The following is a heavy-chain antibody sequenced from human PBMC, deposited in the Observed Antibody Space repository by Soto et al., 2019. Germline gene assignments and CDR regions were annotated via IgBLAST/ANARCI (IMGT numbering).Heavy chain of an antibody. V-gene: IGHV1-69*13. J-gene: IGHJ6*02. CDR2: IIPIFGTA. CDR3: ARVKEGIQLWLTDYYYYYGMDV. CDR1: GGTFSSYA. D-gene: IGHD5-18*01. Sequence: SVKVSCKASGGTFSSYAISWVRQAPGQGLEWMGGIIPIFGTANYAQKFQGRVTITADESTSTAYMELSSLRSEDTAVYYCARVKEGIQLWLTDYYYYYGMDVWGQGTTVIVSS.